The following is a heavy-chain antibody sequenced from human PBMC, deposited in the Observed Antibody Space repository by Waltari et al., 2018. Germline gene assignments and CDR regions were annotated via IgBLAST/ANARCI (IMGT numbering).Heavy chain of an antibody. D-gene: IGHD2-2*02. CDR1: GFTFSSYS. J-gene: IGHJ4*02. Sequence: QVQMVESGGGVVQPGRSLRLSCAASGFTFSSYSIHWVRQAPGKGLELVVLMSYDGSSKYYADSVKGRFTVSRDNSKNTVYLQLNSLRVEDTAVYYCAREDICRSTTCYTLDYWGLGTLVTVSS. CDR2: MSYDGSSK. V-gene: IGHV3-30*01. CDR3: AREDICRSTTCYTLDY.